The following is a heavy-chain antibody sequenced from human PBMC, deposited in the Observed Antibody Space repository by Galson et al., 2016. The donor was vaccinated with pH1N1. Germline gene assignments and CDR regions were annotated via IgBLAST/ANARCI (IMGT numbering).Heavy chain of an antibody. D-gene: IGHD3-10*01. Sequence: SLRLSCAASGFIFRRFGMHWVRQTPDKGLVWVSRNGGRQTYADSVKGRFTISRDIAKFYLQMNSLRADDAAVYYCASGARLFAYWGQGALVTVSS. CDR1: GFIFRRFG. V-gene: IGHV3-74*01. J-gene: IGHJ4*02. CDR3: ASGARLFAY. CDR2: NGGRQ.